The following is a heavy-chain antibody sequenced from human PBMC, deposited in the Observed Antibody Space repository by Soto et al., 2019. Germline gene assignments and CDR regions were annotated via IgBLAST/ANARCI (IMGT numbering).Heavy chain of an antibody. V-gene: IGHV1-18*01. Sequence: GASVKVSCKASGYTFTSYGISWVRQAPGQGLEWMGWISAYNGNTNYAQKLQGRVTMTTGTSTSTAYMELRSLRSDDTAVYYCVVAAQPYYFDYWGQGTLVTVSS. CDR1: GYTFTSYG. J-gene: IGHJ4*02. CDR3: VVAAQPYYFDY. D-gene: IGHD2-15*01. CDR2: ISAYNGNT.